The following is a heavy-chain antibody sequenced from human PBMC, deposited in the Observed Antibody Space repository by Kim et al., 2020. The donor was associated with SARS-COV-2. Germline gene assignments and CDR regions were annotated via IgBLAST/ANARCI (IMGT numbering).Heavy chain of an antibody. D-gene: IGHD2-2*03. CDR2: IDGSDGTT. V-gene: IGHV3-23*01. Sequence: GGSLRLSCTTSGFTFTGYAMSWVSQAPGKGLEWVSSIDGSDGTTYYVDSVKGRFTISRDNSKNTLYLQMNSLRADDTAVYYCMKGGWGWIWDHWGQGTRV. CDR1: GFTFTGYA. CDR3: MKGGWGWIWDH. J-gene: IGHJ4*02.